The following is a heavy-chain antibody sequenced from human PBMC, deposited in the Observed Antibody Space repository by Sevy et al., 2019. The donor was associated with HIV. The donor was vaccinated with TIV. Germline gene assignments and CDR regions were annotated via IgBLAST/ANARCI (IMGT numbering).Heavy chain of an antibody. V-gene: IGHV3-30*18. CDR3: AKDGTDILTGFPDYYYYYGMDV. CDR1: GFTFSSYG. Sequence: GGSLRLSCAASGFTFSSYGMHWVRQAPGKGLEWVAVISYDGSNKYYAYSVKGRFTISRDNSKNTLYLQMNSLRAEDTAGYYCAKDGTDILTGFPDYYYYYGMDVWGQGTTVTVSS. J-gene: IGHJ6*02. CDR2: ISYDGSNK. D-gene: IGHD3-9*01.